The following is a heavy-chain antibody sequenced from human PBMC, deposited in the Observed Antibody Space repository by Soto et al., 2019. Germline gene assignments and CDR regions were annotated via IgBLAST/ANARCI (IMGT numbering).Heavy chain of an antibody. Sequence: GGSLRLSCAASGFTFSSYAMSWVRQAPGKGLEWVSAISGSGGSTYYADSVKGRFTISRDNSKNTLYLQMNSLRAEDTAVYYCAKDLHSSSWEDDAFDIWGQGTMVTVSS. CDR1: GFTFSSYA. V-gene: IGHV3-23*01. CDR2: ISGSGGST. J-gene: IGHJ3*02. CDR3: AKDLHSSSWEDDAFDI. D-gene: IGHD6-13*01.